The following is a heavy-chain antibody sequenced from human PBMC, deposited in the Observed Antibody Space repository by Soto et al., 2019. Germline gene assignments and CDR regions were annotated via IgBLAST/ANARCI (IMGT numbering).Heavy chain of an antibody. D-gene: IGHD2-15*01. V-gene: IGHV4-31*03. CDR3: ARDSPGYCSGGSCYGGLAY. Sequence: QVQLQESGPGLVKPSQTLSLTCTVSGGSISSGGYYWSWIRQHPGKGLEWIGYIYYSGSTYYNPSLKSRVTISVDTSKNQFSLKLSSVTAADTAVYYCARDSPGYCSGGSCYGGLAYWGQGTLVTVSS. J-gene: IGHJ4*02. CDR1: GGSISSGGYY. CDR2: IYYSGST.